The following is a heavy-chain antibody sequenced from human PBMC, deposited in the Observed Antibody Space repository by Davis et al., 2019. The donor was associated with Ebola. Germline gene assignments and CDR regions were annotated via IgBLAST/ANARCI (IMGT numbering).Heavy chain of an antibody. CDR2: IIPIYGAE. Sequence: SVKVSCKPSGYTFTSYAIAWVRQAPGRGREWMGGIIPIYGAEDYAQKFQGRVTITADEFTTTTCMELTSLRSEDTAVYYCARDGGSRSYDNFQDWGQGTRVTVSS. CDR1: GYTFTSYA. CDR3: ARDGGSRSYDNFQD. J-gene: IGHJ1*01. V-gene: IGHV1-69*13. D-gene: IGHD3-10*01.